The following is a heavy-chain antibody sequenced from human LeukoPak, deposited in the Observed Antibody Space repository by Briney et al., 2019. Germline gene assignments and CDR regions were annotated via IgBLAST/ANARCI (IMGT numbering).Heavy chain of an antibody. Sequence: GGSLRLSCAASGFTFTTYSMNWVRQAPGKGLEWVSSITSSSTSMYYADSVKGRFTISRDNAKNSLYLQLISLRAEDTAVYYCSRTYYDILTGYNPYFDYWGQGTLVTVSS. CDR2: ITSSSTSM. CDR3: SRTYYDILTGYNPYFDY. CDR1: GFTFTTYS. V-gene: IGHV3-21*01. D-gene: IGHD3-9*01. J-gene: IGHJ4*02.